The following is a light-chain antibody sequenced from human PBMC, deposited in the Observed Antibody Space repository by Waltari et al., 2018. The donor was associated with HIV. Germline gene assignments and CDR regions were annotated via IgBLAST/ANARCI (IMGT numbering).Light chain of an antibody. CDR1: QSVTSSY. CDR2: GAS. V-gene: IGKV3-20*01. Sequence: EIVLTQSPGTLSLSPGERATLSCRASQSVTSSYLAWYQQTPGQTPRLLIYGASSRATGIPDRFSGSGSGTDFTLTISRLEPEDFAMFYCQQYGSSPLTFGQGTRLEIK. CDR3: QQYGSSPLT. J-gene: IGKJ5*01.